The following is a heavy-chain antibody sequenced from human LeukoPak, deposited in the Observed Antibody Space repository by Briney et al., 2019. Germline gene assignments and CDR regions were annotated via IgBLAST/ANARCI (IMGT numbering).Heavy chain of an antibody. CDR3: TTDPITIFGVVIAFDY. D-gene: IGHD3-3*01. V-gene: IGHV3-30-3*01. CDR2: ISYDGSNK. Sequence: GRSLRLSCAASGFIFSSYAMHWVRQAPGKGLEWVAVISYDGSNKYYADSVKGRFTISRDNSKNTLYLQMNSLRAEDTAVYYCTTDPITIFGVVIAFDYWGQGTLVTVSS. J-gene: IGHJ4*02. CDR1: GFIFSSYA.